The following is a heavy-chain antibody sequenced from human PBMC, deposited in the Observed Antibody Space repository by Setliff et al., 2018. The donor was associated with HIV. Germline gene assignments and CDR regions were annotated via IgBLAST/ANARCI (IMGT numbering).Heavy chain of an antibody. CDR3: AKAGGGILYFYYMDV. Sequence: GGSLRLSCVVSGFTFSRYSMNWVRQAPGKGLEWVSTISGRGTNTYYADSVKGRYTISRDNSKNTLSLQLNSLTAEDSAVYYCAKAGGGILYFYYMDVWGKGTTVTVSS. V-gene: IGHV3-23*01. CDR2: ISGRGTNT. CDR1: GFTFSRYS. D-gene: IGHD2-15*01. J-gene: IGHJ6*03.